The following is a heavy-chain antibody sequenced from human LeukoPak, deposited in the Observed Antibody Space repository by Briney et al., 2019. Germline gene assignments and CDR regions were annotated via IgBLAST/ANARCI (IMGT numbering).Heavy chain of an antibody. V-gene: IGHV4-39*01. CDR3: ARHPDHDYSNDGAFDT. D-gene: IGHD4-11*01. CDR2: IYYSGST. CDR1: GGSISSSSYY. J-gene: IGHJ3*02. Sequence: SETLSLTCTVSGGSISSSSYYWGWIRQPPGKGLEWIGSIYYSGSTYYNPSLKSRVTISVDTSKNQFSLQLSSVTAADTAVYYCARHPDHDYSNDGAFDTWGQGTMVTVSS.